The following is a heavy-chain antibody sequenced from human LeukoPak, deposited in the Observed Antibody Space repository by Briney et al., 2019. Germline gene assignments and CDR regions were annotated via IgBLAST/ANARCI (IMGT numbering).Heavy chain of an antibody. CDR1: GYTFTSYG. V-gene: IGHV1-18*01. D-gene: IGHD4-17*01. J-gene: IGHJ4*02. CDR2: ISAYNGNT. Sequence: ASVKVSCKASGYTFTSYGISWVRQAPGQGLEWMGWISAYNGNTNYAQKLQGRVTMTTDTSTSTAYMELRSLRSDDTAVYYCASEAYGDYVEDYWGQGTLVTVSS. CDR3: ASEAYGDYVEDY.